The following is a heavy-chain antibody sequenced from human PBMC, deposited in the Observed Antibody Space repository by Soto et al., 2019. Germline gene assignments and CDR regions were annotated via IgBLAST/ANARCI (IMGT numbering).Heavy chain of an antibody. CDR3: ARSGFYASPYCLDV. CDR1: GYTFTNFW. V-gene: IGHV5-51*01. J-gene: IGHJ6*02. D-gene: IGHD3-3*01. Sequence: PGESLKISCKGYGYTFTNFWIGWVRQMPGKGLEWMGIIHPGESDVRYNPSFRGQVTISADKDISTAYLQWSSLKASDTAMYFCARSGFYASPYCLDVWGQGITVSVSS. CDR2: IHPGESDV.